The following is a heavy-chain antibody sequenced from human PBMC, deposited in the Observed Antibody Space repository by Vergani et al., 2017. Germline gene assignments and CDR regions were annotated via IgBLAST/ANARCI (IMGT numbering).Heavy chain of an antibody. CDR3: ASLLGYCTRTSCLDDY. V-gene: IGHV3-48*01. CDR2: ISSGSSGTI. J-gene: IGHJ4*02. CDR1: GSTFSSYA. Sequence: EVQLVESGGGLVQPGGSLRLSCAASGSTFSSYAMNWVRQAPGKGLEWVSYISSGSSGTIYYADSVKGRFTISRDNAKNSLYLQMNSLRAEDTAVYYCASLLGYCTRTSCLDDYWGQGTLVTVSS. D-gene: IGHD2-2*01.